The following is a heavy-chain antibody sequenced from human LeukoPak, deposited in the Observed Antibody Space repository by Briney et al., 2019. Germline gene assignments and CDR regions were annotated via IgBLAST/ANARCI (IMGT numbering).Heavy chain of an antibody. Sequence: GGSLRLSCAASGFTFSSYEMNWVRQAPGKGLEGVSYISRSGSTIYYAHAGEGRFTISRDNAKNSLYLQMNSLRAEATAVYYCASPIAVAGSYWGQGTLVTVSS. D-gene: IGHD6-19*01. CDR3: ASPIAVAGSY. CDR2: ISRSGSTI. J-gene: IGHJ4*02. CDR1: GFTFSSYE. V-gene: IGHV3-48*03.